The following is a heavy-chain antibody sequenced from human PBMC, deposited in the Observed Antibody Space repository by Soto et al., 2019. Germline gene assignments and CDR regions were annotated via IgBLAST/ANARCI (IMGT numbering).Heavy chain of an antibody. CDR3: TTAHPRGPDY. J-gene: IGHJ4*02. V-gene: IGHV3-15*01. Sequence: VQLVESGGGLVQPGESLRLSCAASGLSFSNAWMNWVRQAPGKGLEWVGQIRSKTDGGTIFYPAPVKDRFIISRDDSRNTLYLQMNSLKTEDTAVYYCTTAHPRGPDYWGQGTLVTVSS. CDR2: IRSKTDGGTI. D-gene: IGHD5-12*01. CDR1: GLSFSNAW.